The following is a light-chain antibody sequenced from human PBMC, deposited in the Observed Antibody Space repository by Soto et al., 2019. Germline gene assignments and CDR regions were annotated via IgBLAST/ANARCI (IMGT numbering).Light chain of an antibody. CDR2: GAS. CDR3: QQYGTSPGT. V-gene: IGKV3-20*01. CDR1: QSVSSTQ. Sequence: QSPDTLPFSPGEIAFPSCRASQSVSSTQLGWYQQKPGQAPTLLIFGASSRATGIPDRFSGSGSGTDFTLTISGLQPEDFAVYYCQQYGTSPGTFGQGTKVDIK. J-gene: IGKJ1*01.